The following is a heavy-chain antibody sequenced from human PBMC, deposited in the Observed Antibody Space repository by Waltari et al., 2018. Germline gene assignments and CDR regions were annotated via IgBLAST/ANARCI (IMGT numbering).Heavy chain of an antibody. V-gene: IGHV4-38-2*01. CDR1: DGSLSGDYV. D-gene: IGHD4-17*01. Sequence: QVQLQESGPPVVKPAETLSPTCAVSDGSLSGDYVWTGIRQAPGRGLEGIGIVYGRSVSTYYNPSLKSRVDISTDTSKSQFSLSLISTTAADTAVYFCARGRYEDDYGHYYTGVRYNRVDVWGPGVQVIVSS. CDR3: ARGRYEDDYGHYYTGVRYNRVDV. CDR2: VYGRSVST. J-gene: IGHJ5*02.